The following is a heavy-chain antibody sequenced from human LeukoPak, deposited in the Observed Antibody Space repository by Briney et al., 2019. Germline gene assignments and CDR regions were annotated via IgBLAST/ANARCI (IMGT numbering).Heavy chain of an antibody. CDR1: GFTVSSNY. J-gene: IGHJ3*02. CDR2: IYSGGST. Sequence: GGSLRLSCAASGFTVSSNYMSWVRQAPGKGLEWVSVIYSGGSTYYTDSVKGRFTISRDNSKNTLYLQMNSLRAEDTAVYYCARNSLWFGNDAFDIWGQGTMVTVSS. CDR3: ARNSLWFGNDAFDI. D-gene: IGHD3-10*01. V-gene: IGHV3-66*01.